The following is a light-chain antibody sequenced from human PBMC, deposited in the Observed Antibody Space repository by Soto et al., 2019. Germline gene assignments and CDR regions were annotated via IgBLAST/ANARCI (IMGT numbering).Light chain of an antibody. CDR1: QSVSSN. CDR2: DAS. Sequence: EIVMTQSPATLSVSPGERATLSCRASQSVSSNLAWYQQKVGQAPSLLIYDASTRATGVPARFSGSGSGTEFTLTISSLQSEDFAVYYCQQYSNWPETFGQGTKVVIK. V-gene: IGKV3-15*01. CDR3: QQYSNWPET. J-gene: IGKJ1*01.